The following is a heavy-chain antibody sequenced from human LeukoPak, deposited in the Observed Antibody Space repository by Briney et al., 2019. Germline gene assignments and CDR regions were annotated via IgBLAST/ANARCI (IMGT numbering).Heavy chain of an antibody. J-gene: IGHJ4*02. D-gene: IGHD3-3*01. Sequence: GESLQISCKGSGYSFTSYWIGWVRQMPGKGLEWMGIIYPGDSDTRYSPSFQGQVTISADKSISTAYLQWNSLKASDTAMYCCARLYTIFGVVIAFDYWGQGTLVTVSS. CDR1: GYSFTSYW. V-gene: IGHV5-51*01. CDR3: ARLYTIFGVVIAFDY. CDR2: IYPGDSDT.